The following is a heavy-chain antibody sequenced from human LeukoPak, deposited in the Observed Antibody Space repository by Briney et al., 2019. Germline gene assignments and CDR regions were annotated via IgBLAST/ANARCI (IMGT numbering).Heavy chain of an antibody. CDR2: ISGSGGST. CDR1: GFTFSSYA. J-gene: IGHJ6*02. CDR3: SREYFDWSRNYYYGMDV. V-gene: IGHV3-23*01. D-gene: IGHD3-9*01. Sequence: GSLLLSCAASGFTFSSYAMSWVRQAPGKGLEWVSAISGSGGSTYYADSVKGRFTISRDNSKNTLYLQMNSLRAEDTAVYYCSREYFDWSRNYYYGMDVWGQGTTVTVSS.